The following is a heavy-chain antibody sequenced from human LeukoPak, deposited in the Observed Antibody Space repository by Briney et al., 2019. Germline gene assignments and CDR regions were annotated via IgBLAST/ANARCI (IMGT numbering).Heavy chain of an antibody. V-gene: IGHV1-2*02. D-gene: IGHD4-23*01. J-gene: IGHJ3*02. CDR1: GYTFTGYY. Sequence: ASVKVSCKASGYTFTGYYMHWVRQAPGQGLEWMGWINPNSGGTNYAQKFQGRVTMTRDTSISTAYMELCRLRSDDTAVYYCARDHTVADAFDIWGQGTMVTVSS. CDR3: ARDHTVADAFDI. CDR2: INPNSGGT.